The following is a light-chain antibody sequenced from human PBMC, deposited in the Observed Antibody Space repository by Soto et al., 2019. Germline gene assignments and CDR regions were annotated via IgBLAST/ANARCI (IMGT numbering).Light chain of an antibody. J-gene: IGKJ4*01. CDR1: QSVGSD. V-gene: IGKV3D-15*01. CDR3: QQDNSWPLT. CDR2: DIF. Sequence: EIVMTQSPATMSVSPGERATLSCRASQSVGSDLAWYQQKPGQAPRLVIYDIFTSATGVPTRSSGSGSGTEFTLTISSLQSEDFAVYYGQQDNSWPLTFGGGTKVEIK.